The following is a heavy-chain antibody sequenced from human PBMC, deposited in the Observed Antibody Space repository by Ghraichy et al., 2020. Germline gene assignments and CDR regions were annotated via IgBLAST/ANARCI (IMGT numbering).Heavy chain of an antibody. V-gene: IGHV4-39*07. D-gene: IGHD2-15*01. CDR3: ARHPDGIVDY. Sequence: SETLSLTCTVSGGSISSSSYYWGWIRQPPGKGLEWIGSIYYSGSTYYNPSLKSRVTISVDTSKNQFSLKLSSVTAADTAVYYCARHPDGIVDYWGQGTLVTVSS. J-gene: IGHJ4*02. CDR2: IYYSGST. CDR1: GGSISSSSYY.